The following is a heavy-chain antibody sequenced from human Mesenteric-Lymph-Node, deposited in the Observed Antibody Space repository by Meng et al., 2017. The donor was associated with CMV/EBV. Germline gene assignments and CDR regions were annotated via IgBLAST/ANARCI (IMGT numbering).Heavy chain of an antibody. V-gene: IGHV3-21*01. Sequence: GGSLRLSCAASGFTFSTYTMTWVRQAPGKGLEWISSISSRSTSIYYADSVKGRFTISRDNSKNTLSLQMNSLRAEDTAVYYCARDYYFGIDVWGQGTTVTVSS. J-gene: IGHJ6*02. CDR2: ISSRSTSI. CDR1: GFTFSTYT. CDR3: ARDYYFGIDV.